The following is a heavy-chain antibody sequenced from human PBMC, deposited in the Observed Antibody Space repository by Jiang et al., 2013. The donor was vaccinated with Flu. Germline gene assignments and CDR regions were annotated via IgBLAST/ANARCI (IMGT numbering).Heavy chain of an antibody. J-gene: IGHJ6*02. Sequence: LRISCKGSGYSFTSYWISWVRQMPGKGLEWMGRIDPSDSYTNYSPSFQGHVTISADKSISTAYLQWSSLKASDTAMYYCARPMGDSGYYYYGMDVWGQGTTVTVSS. CDR1: GYSFTSYW. D-gene: IGHD3-16*01. CDR3: ARPMGDSGYYYYGMDV. V-gene: IGHV5-10-1*01. CDR2: IDPSDSYT.